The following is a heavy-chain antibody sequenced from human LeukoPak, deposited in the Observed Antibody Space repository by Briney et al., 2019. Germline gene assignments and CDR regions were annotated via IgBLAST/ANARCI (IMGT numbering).Heavy chain of an antibody. Sequence: QAGGSLRLSCAASGFTFSSYAMSWVRQAPGKGLEWVSAISGSGGSTYYADSVKGRFTISRDNSKNTLYLQMNSLRAEDTAVYYCAKSDYDFWGGFFDYWGQGTLVTVSS. D-gene: IGHD3-3*01. J-gene: IGHJ4*02. CDR2: ISGSGGST. CDR3: AKSDYDFWGGFFDY. V-gene: IGHV3-23*01. CDR1: GFTFSSYA.